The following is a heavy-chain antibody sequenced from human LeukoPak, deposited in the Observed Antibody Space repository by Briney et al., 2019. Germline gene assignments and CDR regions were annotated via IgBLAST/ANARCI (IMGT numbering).Heavy chain of an antibody. D-gene: IGHD1-26*01. CDR2: IAHDGTT. CDR1: GGSIDITNY. CDR3: TREDRPYCPFAY. J-gene: IGHJ4*02. V-gene: IGHV4-4*02. Sequence: SETLSLTCGVSGGSIDITNYWSWVRQAPGKGLEWIGEIAHDGTTNYNPSLRSRVAMSFDRADNQFSLSLTSVTAADTAVYYCTREDRPYCPFAYWGQGVLVTVSS.